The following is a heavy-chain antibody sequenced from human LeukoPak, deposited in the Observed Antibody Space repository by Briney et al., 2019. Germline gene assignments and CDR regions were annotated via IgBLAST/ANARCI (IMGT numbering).Heavy chain of an antibody. CDR3: ARGRDRSKAGDH. CDR1: GGSCDDYY. CDR2: IHPSGIL. V-gene: IGHV4-34*01. J-gene: IGHJ4*02. D-gene: IGHD5-24*01. Sequence: SETLSLTCAVYGGSCDDYYCSWLRQPPGKGLEWIGEIHPSGILYYNSSLLSRVTISIDTSKSRFSLRLTSVTAADTAFYYCARGRDRSKAGDHWGQGSLVTVSS.